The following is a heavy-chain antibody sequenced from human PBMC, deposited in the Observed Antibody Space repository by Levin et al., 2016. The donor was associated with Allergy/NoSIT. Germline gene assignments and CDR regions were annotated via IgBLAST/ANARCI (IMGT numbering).Heavy chain of an antibody. V-gene: IGHV2-5*02. CDR3: VCLSPSGDLFY. Sequence: WIRQPPGKALEWLALIYWDDDKRYSPSLKSRLTITKDTSKNQVVLTMTNMDPVDTATYYCVCLSPSGDLFYWGRGTTVTVSS. CDR2: IYWDDDK. D-gene: IGHD3-10*01. J-gene: IGHJ6*02.